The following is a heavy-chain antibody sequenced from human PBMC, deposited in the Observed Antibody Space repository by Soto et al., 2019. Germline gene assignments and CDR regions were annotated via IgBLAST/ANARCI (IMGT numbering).Heavy chain of an antibody. J-gene: IGHJ6*03. V-gene: IGHV3-66*01. D-gene: IGHD3-9*01. CDR1: GITVSSNY. CDR2: IYSGGST. Sequence: EVQLVESGGGLVQPGGSLRLSCAASGITVSSNYMSWVRQAPGKGLEWVSVIYSGGSTYYADSVKGRFTISRDNSKNTLYLQMNSLRAEDTAVYYCAGTYDILTGYYEKYYYYYMDVWGKGTTVTVSS. CDR3: AGTYDILTGYYEKYYYYYMDV.